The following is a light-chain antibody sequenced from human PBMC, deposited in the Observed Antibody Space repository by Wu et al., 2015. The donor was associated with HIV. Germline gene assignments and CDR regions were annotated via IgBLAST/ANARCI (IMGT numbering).Light chain of an antibody. Sequence: AIQVTQSPSSLSASVGDGVTITCRASQDISSALAWYQQKPGKAPKLLIYEASSLESGVPSRFSGSESGTEFTLTISSLQPEDFATYYCQQFNSYPTFGQGTKLEIK. CDR2: EAS. CDR3: QQFNSYPT. V-gene: IGKV1-13*02. CDR1: QDISSA. J-gene: IGKJ2*01.